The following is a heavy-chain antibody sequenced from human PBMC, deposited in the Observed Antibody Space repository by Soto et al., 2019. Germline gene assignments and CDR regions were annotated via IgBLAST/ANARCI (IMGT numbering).Heavy chain of an antibody. D-gene: IGHD3-22*01. J-gene: IGHJ3*02. V-gene: IGHV2-5*01. CDR3: AHDFYADSGYYPHDAFDI. Sequence: QITLKESGPTLVKPTQTLTLTCTFSGFSLSTSGVGVGWIRQPPGKALEWLALIYWNDDKHYSPSLKSRLTITKDTSKNQVVLTMTNMDPVDTATYYCAHDFYADSGYYPHDAFDIWGQGTMVTVSS. CDR1: GFSLSTSGVG. CDR2: IYWNDDK.